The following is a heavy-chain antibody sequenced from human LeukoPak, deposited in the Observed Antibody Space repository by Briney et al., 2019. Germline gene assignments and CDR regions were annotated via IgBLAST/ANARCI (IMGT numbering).Heavy chain of an antibody. CDR1: GFTFSSYS. CDR2: ISSSRSYI. CDR3: ARLAKYFNRSEAYYFFEH. D-gene: IGHD3-10*01. Sequence: RGSLRLSCAASGFTFSSYSMNWVRQAPGKGLEWVSSISSSRSYIYYAASVTGRFTSSRDKAKNSLYLQLNSLRAEVPAVYYCARLAKYFNRSEAYYFFEHWGQGTPVTASS. V-gene: IGHV3-21*01. J-gene: IGHJ4*02.